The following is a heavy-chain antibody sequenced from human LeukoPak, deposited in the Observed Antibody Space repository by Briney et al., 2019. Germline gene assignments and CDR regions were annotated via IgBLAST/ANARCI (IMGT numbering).Heavy chain of an antibody. CDR3: AKDLTGHTTPLFDY. CDR2: ISASGGTT. CDR1: EFSFSSYA. Sequence: GGSLELSCAASEFSFSSYAMSWIRQAPGKGLEWVSCISASGGTTYYADSVKGRFTISRDNSRNTLYLQMNSLRAEDTAVYYCAKDLTGHTTPLFDYWGQGTLVIVSS. D-gene: IGHD3-9*01. V-gene: IGHV3-23*01. J-gene: IGHJ4*02.